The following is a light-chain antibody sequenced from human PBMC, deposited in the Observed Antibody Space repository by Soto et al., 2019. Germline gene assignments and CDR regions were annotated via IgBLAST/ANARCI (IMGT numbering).Light chain of an antibody. Sequence: DIQMTQSPSTLSASVGDRVAITCRASQSISSWLAWYQQKPGKAPKLLIYDASSLESGVPSRFSGTGSGTEFTLTISSLQPDDFATYYCQHYNSSPITFGQGTRLEI. CDR2: DAS. CDR3: QHYNSSPIT. J-gene: IGKJ5*01. V-gene: IGKV1-5*01. CDR1: QSISSW.